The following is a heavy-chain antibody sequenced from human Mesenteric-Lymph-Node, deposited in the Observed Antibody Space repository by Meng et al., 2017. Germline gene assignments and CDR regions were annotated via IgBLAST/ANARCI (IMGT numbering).Heavy chain of an antibody. CDR2: MSTSGGT. CDR1: GDSISCYY. CDR3: ASIRLSRDY. D-gene: IGHD2-15*01. Sequence: GPGAVIPSDTLSLTCTVSGDSISCYYWCGVRQSAGKGLEWIGRMSTSGGTYYNPSLKRRVTMSVDTSKNKFSLELRSVTAADTAVYYCASIRLSRDYWGQGRLVTVSS. J-gene: IGHJ4*02. V-gene: IGHV4-4*07.